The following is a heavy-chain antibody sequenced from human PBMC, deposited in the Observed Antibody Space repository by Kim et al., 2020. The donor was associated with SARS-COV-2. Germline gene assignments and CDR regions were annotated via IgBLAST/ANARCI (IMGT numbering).Heavy chain of an antibody. CDR3: ARDPGYSSSF. D-gene: IGHD6-13*01. V-gene: IGHV6-1*01. J-gene: IGHJ4*02. Sequence: YNDYAVSVKSRLTINPDTSKNQFSLQLNSVTPEDTAVYYCARDPGYSSSFWGQGTLVTVSS. CDR2: YN.